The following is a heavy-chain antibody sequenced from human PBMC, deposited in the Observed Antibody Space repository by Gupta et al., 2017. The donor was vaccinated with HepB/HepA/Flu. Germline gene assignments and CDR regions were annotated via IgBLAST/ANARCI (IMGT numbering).Heavy chain of an antibody. CDR1: GFTFTSSA. V-gene: IGHV1-58*01. CDR3: AALNYYDSSGYYYFDY. CDR2: IVVGSGNT. J-gene: IGHJ4*02. Sequence: QMQLVQSGPEVKKPGTSVTVSCKASGFTFTSSAVQWVRHARGQRLEWIGWIVVGSGNTNYAQKFQERVTITRDMSTSTAYMELSSLRSEDTAVYYCAALNYYDSSGYYYFDYWGQGTLVTVSS. D-gene: IGHD3-22*01.